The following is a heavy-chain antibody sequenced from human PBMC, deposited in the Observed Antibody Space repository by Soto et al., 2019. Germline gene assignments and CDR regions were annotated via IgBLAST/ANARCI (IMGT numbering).Heavy chain of an antibody. J-gene: IGHJ4*02. CDR1: GFTFSSYA. CDR3: AKDAYDFWSGYYNRIFDY. Sequence: VQLLESGGGLVQPGGSLRLSCAASGFTFSSYAMSWVRQAPGKGLEWVSAISGSGGSTYYADSVKGRFTISRDNSKNTLYLQMNSLRAEDTAVYYCAKDAYDFWSGYYNRIFDYWGQGTLVTVSS. D-gene: IGHD3-3*01. V-gene: IGHV3-23*01. CDR2: ISGSGGST.